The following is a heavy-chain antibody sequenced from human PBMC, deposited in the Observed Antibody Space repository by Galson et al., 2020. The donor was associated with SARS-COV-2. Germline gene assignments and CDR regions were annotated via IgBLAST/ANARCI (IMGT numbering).Heavy chain of an antibody. V-gene: IGHV4-59*01. D-gene: IGHD2-2*01. CDR3: ARVALYCSSTSCYGFDP. CDR1: GGSISSYY. J-gene: IGHJ5*02. CDR2: IYYSGST. Sequence: SETLSLTCTVSGGSISSYYWSWIRQPPGKGLEWIGYIYYSGSTNYNPSLKSRVTISVDTSKNQFSLKLSSVTAADTAVYYCARVALYCSSTSCYGFDPWGQGTLVTVSS.